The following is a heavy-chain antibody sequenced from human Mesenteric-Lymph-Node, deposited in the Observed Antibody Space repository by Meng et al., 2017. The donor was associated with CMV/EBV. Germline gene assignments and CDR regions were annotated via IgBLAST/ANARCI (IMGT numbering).Heavy chain of an antibody. D-gene: IGHD3-10*01. CDR2: INSDGSST. V-gene: IGHV3-74*01. Sequence: GESLKISCAASGFTFSSYWMHWVRQAPGKGLVWVSRINSDGSSTSYADSVKGRFTISRDNARNRLYLEMNSLRVEDTAVYYCVRDQGMFDYWGQGSLVTVSS. CDR3: VRDQGMFDY. CDR1: GFTFSSYW. J-gene: IGHJ4*02.